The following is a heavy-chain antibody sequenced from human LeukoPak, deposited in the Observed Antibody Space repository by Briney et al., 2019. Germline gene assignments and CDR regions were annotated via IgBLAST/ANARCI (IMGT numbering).Heavy chain of an antibody. V-gene: IGHV1-18*01. CDR1: GYTFTSYG. Sequence: ASVKVSCKASGYTFTSYGISWVRQAPGQGLEWMGWISAYNGNTNYAQKLQGRVTMTTDTSTSTAYMELRSLRSDDTAVYYCARPLIAVAADDAFDIWGQGTMVTVSS. J-gene: IGHJ3*02. CDR2: ISAYNGNT. D-gene: IGHD6-19*01. CDR3: ARPLIAVAADDAFDI.